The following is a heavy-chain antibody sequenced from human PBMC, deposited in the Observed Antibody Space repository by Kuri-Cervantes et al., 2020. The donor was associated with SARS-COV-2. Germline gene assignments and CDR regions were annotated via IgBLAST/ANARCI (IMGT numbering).Heavy chain of an antibody. CDR3: AREGLDLEHYYFDY. V-gene: IGHV1-69*04. CDR1: GYTFTSYD. CDR2: IIPILGIA. D-gene: IGHD3-3*01. Sequence: SVKVSCKASGYTFTSYDISWVRQAPGQGLEWMGRIIPILGIANYAQKFQGRVTITADKSTSTAYMELSSLRSEDTAVYYCAREGLDLEHYYFDYWGQGTLVTVAS. J-gene: IGHJ4*02.